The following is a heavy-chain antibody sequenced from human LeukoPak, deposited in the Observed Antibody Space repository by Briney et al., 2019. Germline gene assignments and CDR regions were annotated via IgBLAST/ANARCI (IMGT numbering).Heavy chain of an antibody. J-gene: IGHJ4*02. CDR2: IYTSGST. CDR3: ARRPRRFNGELLPPRE. D-gene: IGHD1-26*01. V-gene: IGHV4-4*09. Sequence: PSETLSLTCTVSGGSISSYYWSWIRQPPGKGLEWIGYIYTSGSTNYNPSLKSRVTISVDTSKNQFSLKLSSVTAADTAVYYCARRPRRFNGELLPPREWGQGTLVTVSS. CDR1: GGSISSYY.